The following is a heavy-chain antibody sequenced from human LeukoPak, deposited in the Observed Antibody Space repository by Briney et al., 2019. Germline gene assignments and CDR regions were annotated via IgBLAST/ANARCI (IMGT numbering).Heavy chain of an antibody. CDR2: IYPGDSDT. J-gene: IGHJ4*02. V-gene: IGHV5-51*01. CDR3: ARSRAAAGRFDY. D-gene: IGHD6-13*01. Sequence: GEPLKISCKGSGYSFTSYWIGWVRQMPGKGLEWMGIIYPGDSDTRYSPSFQGQVTISAAKSINTAYLQWSSLKASDTAMYYCARSRAAAGRFDYWGQGTLVTVSS. CDR1: GYSFTSYW.